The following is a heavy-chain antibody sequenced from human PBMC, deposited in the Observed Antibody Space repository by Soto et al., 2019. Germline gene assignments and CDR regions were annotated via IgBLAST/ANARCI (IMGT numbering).Heavy chain of an antibody. J-gene: IGHJ4*02. CDR2: INHSGST. CDR3: ARKYSGYDFRFDY. D-gene: IGHD5-12*01. Sequence: SETLSLTCAVYGGSFSGYYWSWIRQPPGKGLEWIGEINHSGSTNYNPSLKSRVTISVDTSKNQFSLKLSSVTAADTAVYYCARKYSGYDFRFDYWGQGTLVTVSS. CDR1: GGSFSGYY. V-gene: IGHV4-34*01.